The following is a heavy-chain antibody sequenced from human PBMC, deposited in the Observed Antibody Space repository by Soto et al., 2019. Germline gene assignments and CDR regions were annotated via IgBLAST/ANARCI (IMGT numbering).Heavy chain of an antibody. CDR3: ARGRWTQTTADYYLDY. J-gene: IGHJ4*02. V-gene: IGHV1-3*01. D-gene: IGHD1-1*01. CDR2: IDAGNGRT. CDR1: GYTFSGYA. Sequence: ASVKVSCKASGYTFSGYAMHWVRQAPGQRPEWMGWIDAGNGRTKYSERFQGRVTITRDTSATTAYMELSSLRSDDTAVYMCARGRWTQTTADYYLDYWGQGTLVTVSS.